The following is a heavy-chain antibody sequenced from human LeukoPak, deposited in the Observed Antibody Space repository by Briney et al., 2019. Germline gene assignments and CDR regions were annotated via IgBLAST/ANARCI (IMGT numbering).Heavy chain of an antibody. CDR3: ARGPRRPGIGLQTFDY. J-gene: IGHJ4*02. V-gene: IGHV1-2*02. Sequence: ASVKVSCKAPGYTFTGYYMHWVRQAPGQGLEWMGWINPNSGGTNYAQKFQGRVTMTRDTSISTAYMELSRLRSDDTAVYYCARGPRRPGIGLQTFDYWGQGTLVTVSS. D-gene: IGHD2/OR15-2a*01. CDR2: INPNSGGT. CDR1: GYTFTGYY.